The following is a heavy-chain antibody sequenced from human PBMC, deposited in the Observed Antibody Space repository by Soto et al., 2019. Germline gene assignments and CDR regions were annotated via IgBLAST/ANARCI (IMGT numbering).Heavy chain of an antibody. CDR2: NIPIFVTE. Sequence: SVMVSCKASGGTFSSYAISWVRQAPGQGLEWMVGNIPIFVTENYAQKFKGRVTITADKSTSTGYMELSSPKSEDTAVYYCARGWTAYNAHFDYWGQGTLVTVSS. CDR3: ARGWTAYNAHFDY. CDR1: GGTFSSYA. V-gene: IGHV1-69*06. D-gene: IGHD1-1*01. J-gene: IGHJ4*02.